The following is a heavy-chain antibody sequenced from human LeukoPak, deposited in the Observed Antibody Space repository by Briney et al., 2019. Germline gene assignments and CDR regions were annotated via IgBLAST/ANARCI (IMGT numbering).Heavy chain of an antibody. J-gene: IGHJ4*02. CDR2: VTWDDDN. CDR1: GFSLKTDSGEVR. D-gene: IGHD2-15*01. Sequence: SGPTLVNPTQTPTLTCTFSGFSLKTDSGEVRMGWGCQPPGKTLEWLALVTWDDDNRYNPSLRSRLTITKDTSRSQVVLTMSNMDPVDTATYFCTRGSLEGGFDFWGQGALVTVSS. CDR3: TRGSLEGGFDF. V-gene: IGHV2-5*02.